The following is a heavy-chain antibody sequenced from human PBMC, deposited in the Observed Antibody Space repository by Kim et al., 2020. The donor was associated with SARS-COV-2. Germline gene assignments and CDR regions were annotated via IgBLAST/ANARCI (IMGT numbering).Heavy chain of an antibody. CDR2: ISPRSNSI. D-gene: IGHD7-27*01. J-gene: IGHJ4*02. V-gene: IGHV3-48*02. CDR3: ARDQNWAIDD. CDR1: GFTFSSYN. Sequence: GGSLRLSCAASGFTFSSYNINWVRQAPGKGLEWLSYISPRSNSIFYADSVKGRFTISRDTVKNSLYLQMDSLSDEGTAVYYCARDQNWAIDDWGQGTLVTVSA.